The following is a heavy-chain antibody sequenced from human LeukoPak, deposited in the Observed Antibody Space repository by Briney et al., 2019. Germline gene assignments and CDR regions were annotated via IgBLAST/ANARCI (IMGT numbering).Heavy chain of an antibody. D-gene: IGHD3-9*01. CDR1: GDSVSSNSAA. J-gene: IGHJ6*02. CDR3: ARGPRLYDILTGYYYYGMDV. Sequence: SQTLSLTCAISGDSVSSNSAAWNWIRQTPSRGLEWLGRTYYRSKWYNDYAVSVKSRITINPDTSKNHFSLQLNSVTPEDTAVYYCARGPRLYDILTGYYYYGMDVWGQGTTVTVSS. V-gene: IGHV6-1*01. CDR2: TYYRSKWYN.